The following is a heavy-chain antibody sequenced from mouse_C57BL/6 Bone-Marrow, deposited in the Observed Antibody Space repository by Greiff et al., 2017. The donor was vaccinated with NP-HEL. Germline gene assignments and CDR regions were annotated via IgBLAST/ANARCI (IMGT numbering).Heavy chain of an antibody. D-gene: IGHD2-9*01. CDR2: IDPETGGT. J-gene: IGHJ2*01. CDR1: GYTFTDYE. CDR3: TSLLWLRQGDY. Sequence: VQVVESGAELVRPGASVTLSCKASGYTFTDYEMHWVKQTPVHGLEWIGAIDPETGGTAYNQKFKGKAILTADKSSSTAYMELRSLTSEDSAVYYCTSLLWLRQGDYWGQGTTLTVSS. V-gene: IGHV1-15*01.